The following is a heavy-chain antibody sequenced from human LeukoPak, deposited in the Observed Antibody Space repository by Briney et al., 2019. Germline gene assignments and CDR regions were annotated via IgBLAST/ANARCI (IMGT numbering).Heavy chain of an antibody. CDR2: IYYSGST. Sequence: SETLSLTCTVSGGSISSSSAYWGWIRQPPGKGLEWIGYIYYSGSTNYNPSLKSRLTISIDTSENQFSLKLSSVTATDTAVYYCAREYSSSSGRRAFDIWGQGTMVTVSS. D-gene: IGHD6-6*01. CDR3: AREYSSSSGRRAFDI. J-gene: IGHJ3*02. V-gene: IGHV4-61*05. CDR1: GGSISSSSAY.